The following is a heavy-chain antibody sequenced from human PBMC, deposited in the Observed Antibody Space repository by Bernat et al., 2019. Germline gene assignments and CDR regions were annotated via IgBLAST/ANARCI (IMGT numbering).Heavy chain of an antibody. CDR1: GYTFTGYY. V-gene: IGHV1-2*02. J-gene: IGHJ3*02. CDR2: INPNSGGT. D-gene: IGHD3-3*01. Sequence: AEVKKPGASVKVSCKASGYTFTGYYMHWVRQAPGQGLEWMGWINPNSGGTNYAQKFQGRVTMTRDTSISTAYMELSRLRSDDTAVYYCARVIYDFWSGYYTDGLSDDAFDIWGQGTMVTVSS. CDR3: ARVIYDFWSGYYTDGLSDDAFDI.